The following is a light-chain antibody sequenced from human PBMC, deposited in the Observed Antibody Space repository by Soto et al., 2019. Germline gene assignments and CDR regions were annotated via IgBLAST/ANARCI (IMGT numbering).Light chain of an antibody. Sequence: QSALTQPASVSGSPGQSITISCIGASSDINTSRYVSWYQQHPGKAPKLLIYEVSIRPSGVSSRFSGSKSANTASLTISGLQPEDEADYFCSSYAGSSSVVFGGGTKLTVL. CDR2: EVS. J-gene: IGLJ2*01. V-gene: IGLV2-14*01. CDR1: SSDINTSRY. CDR3: SSYAGSSSVV.